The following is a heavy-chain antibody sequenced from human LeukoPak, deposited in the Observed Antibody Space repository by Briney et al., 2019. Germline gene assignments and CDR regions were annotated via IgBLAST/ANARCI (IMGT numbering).Heavy chain of an antibody. CDR2: ISYDGSSK. J-gene: IGHJ4*02. D-gene: IGHD6-19*01. CDR3: ARGYHAVTGRFFDH. V-gene: IGHV3-30*09. Sequence: GGSLRLSCAASGFTFSSYAMHWVRQAPGEGLEWVAVISYDGSSKCYADSVRGRFAISRDNFKSMLSLQTNSLRPEDTAVYYCARGYHAVTGRFFDHWGQGTLVTVSS. CDR1: GFTFSSYA.